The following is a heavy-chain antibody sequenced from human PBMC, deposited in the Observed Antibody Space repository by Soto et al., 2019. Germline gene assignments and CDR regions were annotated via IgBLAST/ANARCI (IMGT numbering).Heavy chain of an antibody. V-gene: IGHV4-30-4*01. Sequence: QVQLQESGPGLVKPSQTLSLTCTVSGGSISSGNYYWSWIRQPPGKGLEWIGFISYSGTTYYNASLWSRASISVDTSQSQFSLDLSSVTAADTAVYYCATMGTPVTGLYYFDYWGQGTLVTVSS. CDR3: ATMGTPVTGLYYFDY. D-gene: IGHD4-17*01. CDR1: GGSISSGNYY. CDR2: ISYSGTT. J-gene: IGHJ4*02.